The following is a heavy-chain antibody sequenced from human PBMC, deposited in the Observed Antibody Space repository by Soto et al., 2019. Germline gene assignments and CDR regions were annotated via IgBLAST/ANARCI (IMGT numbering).Heavy chain of an antibody. CDR1: GYTFTSYA. D-gene: IGHD3-9*01. V-gene: IGHV1-3*01. CDR3: ARDFYDILTGYDAFDI. Sequence: GAPVKVSSKASGYTFTSYAMHCVRQSPGQRPEWMGWINDGNGNTKYSQKFQGRVTITRDTSASTAYMELSSLRSEDTAVYYCARDFYDILTGYDAFDIWVQGTMVTVSS. CDR2: INDGNGNT. J-gene: IGHJ3*02.